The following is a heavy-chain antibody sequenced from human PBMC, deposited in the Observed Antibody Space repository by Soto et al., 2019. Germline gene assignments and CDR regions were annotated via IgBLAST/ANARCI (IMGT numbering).Heavy chain of an antibody. J-gene: IGHJ6*02. V-gene: IGHV3-30*18. CDR2: ISYDGSNK. Sequence: QVQLVESGGGVVQPGRSLRLACAASGFTFSNYGMQWVRQAPGKGLEWVAVISYDGSNKYYADSVKGRFTISRDNSKNTLYLQTSSLGAEDTAVYYCAKDFLSRMGGAYGMDVWGQGTTVTVSS. D-gene: IGHD1-26*01. CDR3: AKDFLSRMGGAYGMDV. CDR1: GFTFSNYG.